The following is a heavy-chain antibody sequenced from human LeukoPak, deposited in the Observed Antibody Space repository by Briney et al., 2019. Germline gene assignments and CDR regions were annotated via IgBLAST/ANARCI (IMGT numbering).Heavy chain of an antibody. J-gene: IGHJ4*02. D-gene: IGHD3/OR15-3a*01. CDR2: INPNSGGT. V-gene: IGHV1-2*02. Sequence: GASVKVSCKASGYTFTGYYMHWVRQAPGQGLEWMGWINPNSGGTNYAQKFQGRVTMTRDTSISTAYMELSRLRSDDTAVYFCARGIVGSRDFYFRYYFDYWGQGTLVTVSS. CDR1: GYTFTGYY. CDR3: ARGIVGSRDFYFRYYFDY.